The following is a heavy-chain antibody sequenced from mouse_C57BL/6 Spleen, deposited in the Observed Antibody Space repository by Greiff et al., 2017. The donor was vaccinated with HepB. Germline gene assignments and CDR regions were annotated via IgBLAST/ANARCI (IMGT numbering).Heavy chain of an antibody. V-gene: IGHV1-26*01. J-gene: IGHJ3*01. D-gene: IGHD2-3*01. CDR3: ARSGGYDGYPAWFAY. Sequence: EVQLQQSGPELVKPGASVKISCKASGYTFTDYYMNWVKQSHGKSLEWIGDINPNNGGTSYNQKFKGKATLTVDKSSSTAYMELRSLTSEDSAVYYCARSGGYDGYPAWFAYWGQGTLVTVSA. CDR2: INPNNGGT. CDR1: GYTFTDYY.